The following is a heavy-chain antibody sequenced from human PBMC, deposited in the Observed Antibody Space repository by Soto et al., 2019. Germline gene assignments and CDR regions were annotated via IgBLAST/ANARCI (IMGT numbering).Heavy chain of an antibody. CDR3: AGPSSGWSAHTGPGYFDL. CDR2: IYSCGST. Sequence: EVQLVETGGGLIQPGGSLRLSCAASGFTVSSNYMSWVRQAPGKGLEWVSVIYSCGSTYYADSVKGRFTISRDNSKNTLYLQMNSLRAEDTAVYYCAGPSSGWSAHTGPGYFDLWGRGTLVTVSS. J-gene: IGHJ2*01. CDR1: GFTVSSNY. V-gene: IGHV3-53*02. D-gene: IGHD6-19*01.